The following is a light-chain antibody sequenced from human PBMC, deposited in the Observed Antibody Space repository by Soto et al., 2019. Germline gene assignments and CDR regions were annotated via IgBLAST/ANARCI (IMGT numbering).Light chain of an antibody. J-gene: IGLJ3*02. CDR1: SSDVGTYKF. CDR3: CSYAGTSFWV. V-gene: IGLV2-23*01. CDR2: EGT. Sequence: QSVLTQPASVSGSPGQSITISCTGTSSDVGTYKFVSRYQQHPGKVPTLMIHEGTKRPSGVSNRFSGSKSGNTATLTISGLQPEDEANYYCCSYAGTSFWVFGGGTKLTVL.